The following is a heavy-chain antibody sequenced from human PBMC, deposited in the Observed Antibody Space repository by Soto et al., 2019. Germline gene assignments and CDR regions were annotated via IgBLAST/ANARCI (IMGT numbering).Heavy chain of an antibody. CDR2: ISSSSSHI. V-gene: IGHV3-21*01. CDR3: AREYYDFWSGSLPSYGMDV. Sequence: GGSLRLSCAASGFTFSSYSMNWVRQAPGKGLEWVSSISSSSSHIYYADSVKGRFTISRDNAKNSLYLQMNSLRAEDTAVYYCAREYYDFWSGSLPSYGMDVWGQGTTVTVSS. CDR1: GFTFSSYS. J-gene: IGHJ6*02. D-gene: IGHD3-3*01.